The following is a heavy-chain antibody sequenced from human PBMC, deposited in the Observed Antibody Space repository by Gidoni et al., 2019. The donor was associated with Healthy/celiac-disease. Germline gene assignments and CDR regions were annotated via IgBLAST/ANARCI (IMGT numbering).Heavy chain of an antibody. D-gene: IGHD6-19*01. Sequence: VQLVESGGGLVKPGGSLRLPCGALGFPLRSHIMNWVRQAPGKGLEWVSSISSSSSYIYDADSVKGLFTISRDNAKNSLYLQMNSRSAEATAVYYGARDGQWLVRCYYYYGMDVWGQGTTVTVSS. CDR1: GFPLRSHI. CDR3: ARDGQWLVRCYYYYGMDV. V-gene: IGHV3-21*01. J-gene: IGHJ6*02. CDR2: ISSSSSYI.